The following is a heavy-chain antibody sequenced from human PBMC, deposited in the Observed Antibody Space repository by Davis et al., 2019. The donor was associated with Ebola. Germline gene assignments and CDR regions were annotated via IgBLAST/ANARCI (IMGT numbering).Heavy chain of an antibody. V-gene: IGHV4-39*01. CDR2: IYYSGST. D-gene: IGHD3-22*01. Sequence: ESLKISCAASGFTFSSYSMNWVRQPPGKGLEWIGSIYYSGSTYYNPSLKSRVTISVDTSKNQFSLKLSSVTAADTAVYYCARHEMEYYYDSSGYYGTPSGMDVWGQGTTVTVSS. CDR3: ARHEMEYYYDSSGYYGTPSGMDV. J-gene: IGHJ6*02. CDR1: GFTFSSYSMN.